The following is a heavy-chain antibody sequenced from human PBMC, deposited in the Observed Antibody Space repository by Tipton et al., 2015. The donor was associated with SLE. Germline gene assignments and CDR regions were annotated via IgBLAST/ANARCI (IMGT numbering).Heavy chain of an antibody. CDR1: GGSVSRNYYY. Sequence: LRLSCTVSGGSVSRNYYYWAGIRQSPGKGLGWIGSIHYSGTTYYNPSLNSRFTISVDTSKNQFSLKVTSVTATDTAVYYCARDWVVGATLDRFDPWGQGTLVTVSS. CDR2: IHYSGTT. D-gene: IGHD1-26*01. V-gene: IGHV4-39*02. J-gene: IGHJ5*02. CDR3: ARDWVVGATLDRFDP.